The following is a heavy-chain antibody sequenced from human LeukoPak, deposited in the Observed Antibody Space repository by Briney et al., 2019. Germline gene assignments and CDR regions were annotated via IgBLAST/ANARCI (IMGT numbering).Heavy chain of an antibody. CDR1: GFTFSSYS. CDR3: ARDYLAAARIGWWFDP. J-gene: IGHJ5*02. Sequence: PGGSLRLSCAASGFTFSSYSMSWVRQAPGKGLEWVSSISSSSSYIYYADSVKGRFTISRDNSKNTLYLQMNSLRAEDTAVYYCARDYLAAARIGWWFDPWGQGTLVTVSS. V-gene: IGHV3-21*01. CDR2: ISSSSSYI. D-gene: IGHD6-13*01.